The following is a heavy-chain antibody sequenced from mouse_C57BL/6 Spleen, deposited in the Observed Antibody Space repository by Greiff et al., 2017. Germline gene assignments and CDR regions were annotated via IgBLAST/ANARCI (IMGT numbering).Heavy chain of an antibody. J-gene: IGHJ2*01. D-gene: IGHD4-1*01. V-gene: IGHV1-82*01. CDR1: GYAFSSSW. CDR2: IYPGDGDT. CDR3: ARSNWDDFDY. Sequence: VQLQQSGPELVKPGASVKISCKASGYAFSSSWMNWVKQRPGKGLEWIGRIYPGDGDTNYNGKFKGKATLTADKSYSTAYMQLSSLTSEDSAVYFCARSNWDDFDYWGQGTTLTVSS.